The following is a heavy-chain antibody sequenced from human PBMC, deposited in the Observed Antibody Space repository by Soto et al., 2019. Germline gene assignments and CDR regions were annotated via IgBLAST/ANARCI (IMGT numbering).Heavy chain of an antibody. Sequence: QVQLVQSGAEVKKPGASVKVSCKASGYTFTSYGISWVRQAPGQGLEWMGWISAYNGNTNYAQKRQGRVTMTTDTATRTAYMELRSLRSDDTAVYYWARSIAAAVDFDYWGQGTLVTVSS. V-gene: IGHV1-18*01. CDR2: ISAYNGNT. J-gene: IGHJ4*02. CDR3: ARSIAAAVDFDY. D-gene: IGHD6-13*01. CDR1: GYTFTSYG.